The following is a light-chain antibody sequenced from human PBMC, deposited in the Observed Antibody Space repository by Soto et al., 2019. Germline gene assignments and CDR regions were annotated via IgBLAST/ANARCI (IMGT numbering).Light chain of an antibody. CDR1: SSNIGTND. J-gene: IGLJ1*01. CDR3: EAGDLSLNGYV. CDR2: NNN. V-gene: IGLV1-44*01. Sequence: QSVLTKPPSGPGTPGQRLTISCSGGSSNIGTNDVNWYQQLPGTAPKLLIYNNNQRPSGVPDRFSGSKSGTSDSLAICGPQSAEEAGYNCEAGDLSLNGYVFVIGTKSTVL.